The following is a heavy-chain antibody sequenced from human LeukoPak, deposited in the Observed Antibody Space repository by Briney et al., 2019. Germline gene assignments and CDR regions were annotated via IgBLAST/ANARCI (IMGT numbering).Heavy chain of an antibody. Sequence: GGSLRLSCAASGFIFSSYSMSWVRQAPGKGLEWVSVITGSGGNTYYADSVKGRFTISRDNAKNSLYLQMNSLRAEDTAVYYCARAPSHTAIFGVVIDLYYFDYWGQGTLVTVSS. J-gene: IGHJ4*02. CDR2: ITGSGGNT. CDR1: GFIFSSYS. V-gene: IGHV3-21*01. CDR3: ARAPSHTAIFGVVIDLYYFDY. D-gene: IGHD3-3*01.